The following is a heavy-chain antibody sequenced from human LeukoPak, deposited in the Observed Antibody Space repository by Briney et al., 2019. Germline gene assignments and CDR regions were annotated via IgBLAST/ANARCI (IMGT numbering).Heavy chain of an antibody. Sequence: GGSLRLSCAASGFTSSSYWMHWVRQAPGKGLVWVSRINSDGSSTNHADSVKGRFTISRDNSKNTLYLQMNSLRAEDTAVYYCAKGVWFGDQPASDYWGQGTLVTVSS. CDR3: AKGVWFGDQPASDY. CDR1: GFTSSSYW. D-gene: IGHD3-10*01. J-gene: IGHJ4*02. CDR2: INSDGSST. V-gene: IGHV3-74*01.